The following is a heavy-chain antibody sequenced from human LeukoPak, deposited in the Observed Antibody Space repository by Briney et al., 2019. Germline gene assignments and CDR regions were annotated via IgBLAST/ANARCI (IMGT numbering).Heavy chain of an antibody. V-gene: IGHV3-33*01. CDR1: GFTFSSYG. Sequence: PGRSLRLSCAASGFTFSSYGMHWVRQAPGKGLEWVAVIGYDGRNKDYADSVKGRFTISRDNYYNIVELQMNSLRAEDTAVYYCARDRGGWLSRDAFDIWGQGTKVSVSS. CDR3: ARDRGGWLSRDAFDI. CDR2: IGYDGRNK. D-gene: IGHD5-24*01. J-gene: IGHJ3*02.